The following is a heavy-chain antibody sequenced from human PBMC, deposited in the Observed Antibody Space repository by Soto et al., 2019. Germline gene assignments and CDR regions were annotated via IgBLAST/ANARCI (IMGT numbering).Heavy chain of an antibody. J-gene: IGHJ3*02. CDR2: IHYSGST. CDR3: ARGVTIDAFDI. Sequence: SETLSLTCTVSGCSISSYYWSWIRQPPGKGLEWIGYIHYSGSTNYNPSLKSRVTISVDTSKNQFSRKLSSVTAADTAVYYCARGVTIDAFDIWGQGTMVTVSS. CDR1: GCSISSYY. D-gene: IGHD2-2*01. V-gene: IGHV4-59*01.